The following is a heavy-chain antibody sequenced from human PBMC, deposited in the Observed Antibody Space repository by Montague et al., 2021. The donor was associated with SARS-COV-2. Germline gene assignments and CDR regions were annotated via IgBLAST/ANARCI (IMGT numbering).Heavy chain of an antibody. Sequence: TLSLTCTVSGGSISSGSYYWSWIRQPAGKGLEWIGRIYTSGGTNYNPSLKSRVTISVDTSSNQISLILNSITAADTAVYYCARGTEVAWEVLYSWGQGTPVTVSS. J-gene: IGHJ4*02. CDR2: IYTSGGT. D-gene: IGHD1-26*01. CDR1: GGSISSGSYY. CDR3: ARGTEVAWEVLYS. V-gene: IGHV4-61*02.